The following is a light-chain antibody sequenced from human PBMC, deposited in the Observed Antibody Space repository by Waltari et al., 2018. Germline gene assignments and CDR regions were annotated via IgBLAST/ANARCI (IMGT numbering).Light chain of an antibody. V-gene: IGKV1-33*01. CDR1: QDISNY. Sequence: IKITQSTSSLYASLGIGFTITCQASQDISNYLNWYQQKPGKAPNLVMYDAYSLETGVPSRFSGSGSGTEFTLTITSLQPEDIATYYCQQYNDVPPTFGGGTKVEIK. CDR2: DAY. CDR3: QQYNDVPPT. J-gene: IGKJ4*01.